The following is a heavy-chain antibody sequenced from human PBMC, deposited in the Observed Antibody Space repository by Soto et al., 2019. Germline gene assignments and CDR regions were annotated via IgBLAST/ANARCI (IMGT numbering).Heavy chain of an antibody. Sequence: QVQLQESGPGLVKPSQTLSLTCTVSGGSISIGGYYWSWIRQHPGKGLEWIGYIYYSGSTYYNPSVKSRVTISVDTSKNQFSLKLSSVTAADTAVYYCARDTPRGYRYGSFDYWGQGTLVTVSS. CDR1: GGSISIGGYY. V-gene: IGHV4-31*03. J-gene: IGHJ4*02. CDR3: ARDTPRGYRYGSFDY. D-gene: IGHD5-18*01. CDR2: IYYSGST.